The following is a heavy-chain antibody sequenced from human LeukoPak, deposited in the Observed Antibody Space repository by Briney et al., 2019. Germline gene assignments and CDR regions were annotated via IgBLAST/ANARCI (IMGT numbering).Heavy chain of an antibody. Sequence: GGSLRLSCAASGFTFSSCSMNWVRQAPGKGLEWVSSISSSSSYIYYADSVKGRFTISRDNAKNSLYLQMNSLRAEDTAVYYCARDRRKGQLTDWGQGTLVSVSS. J-gene: IGHJ4*02. D-gene: IGHD6-13*01. V-gene: IGHV3-21*01. CDR3: ARDRRKGQLTD. CDR1: GFTFSSCS. CDR2: ISSSSSYI.